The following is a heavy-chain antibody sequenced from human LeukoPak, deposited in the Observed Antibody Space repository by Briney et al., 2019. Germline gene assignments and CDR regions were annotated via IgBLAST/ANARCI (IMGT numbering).Heavy chain of an antibody. CDR2: IYTSGST. V-gene: IGHV4-4*07. CDR1: GGSISSYY. CDR3: AREATTYYYDSSGYYYP. D-gene: IGHD3-22*01. Sequence: SETPSLTCTVSGGSISSYYWSWIRQPAGKGLEWIGRIYTSGSTNYNPSLKSRVTMSVDTSKNQFSLKLSSVTAADTAVYYCAREATTYYYDSSGYYYPWGQGTLVTVSS. J-gene: IGHJ5*02.